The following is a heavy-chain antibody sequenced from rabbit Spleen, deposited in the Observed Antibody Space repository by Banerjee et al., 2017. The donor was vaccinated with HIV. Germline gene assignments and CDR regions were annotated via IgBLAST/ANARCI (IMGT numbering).Heavy chain of an antibody. CDR1: GFSFSGSDT. CDR2: IYSSNGRT. CDR3: ARWASSDGYFDL. V-gene: IGHV1S45*01. Sequence: QEQLEESGGDLVKPEGSLTLTCTASGFSFSGSDTLCWVRQAPGKGLEWIACIYSSNGRTSYASWAKGRFTISKTSSTTVTLQMTSLTAADTATYFCARWASSDGYFDLWGPGTLVTVS. D-gene: IGHD1-1*01. J-gene: IGHJ4*01.